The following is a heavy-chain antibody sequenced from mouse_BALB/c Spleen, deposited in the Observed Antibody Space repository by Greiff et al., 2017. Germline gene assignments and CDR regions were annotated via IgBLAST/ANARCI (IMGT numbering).Heavy chain of an antibody. V-gene: IGHV4-1*02. CDR1: GFDFSRYW. D-gene: IGHD2-3*01. Sequence: DVKLQESGGGLVQPGGSLKLSCAASGFDFSRYWMSWVRQAPGKGLEWIGEINPDSSTINYTPSLKDKFIISRDNAKNTLYLQMSKVRSEDTALYYCARWLLRYYAMDYWGQGTSVTVSS. CDR3: ARWLLRYYAMDY. CDR2: INPDSSTI. J-gene: IGHJ4*01.